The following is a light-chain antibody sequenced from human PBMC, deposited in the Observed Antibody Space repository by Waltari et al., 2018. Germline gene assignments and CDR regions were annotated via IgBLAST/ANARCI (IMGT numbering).Light chain of an antibody. CDR2: GVT. J-gene: IGLJ2*01. V-gene: IGLV2-8*01. CDR1: STDVGVYNY. CDR3: ASFAGSNTL. Sequence: QSALTQPPSASGSPGQSVTISCTGTSTDVGVYNYVSWYQQHPGKAPTLLIYGVTERPSGVPERFSGSKSGNTASLTVSGVQAEDEADYYCASFAGSNTLFGGGTKLTVL.